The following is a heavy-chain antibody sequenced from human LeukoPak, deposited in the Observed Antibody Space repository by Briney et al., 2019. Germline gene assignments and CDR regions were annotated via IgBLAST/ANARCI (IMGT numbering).Heavy chain of an antibody. CDR3: ARALFIAAAGTGY. D-gene: IGHD6-13*01. CDR2: ISSSSSYI. V-gene: IGHV3-21*01. CDR1: GFTFSSYS. Sequence: PGGSLGLSCAASGFTFSSYSMNWVRQAPGKGLEWVSSISSSSSYIYYADSVKGRFTISRDNAKNSLYLQMNSLRAEDTAVYYCARALFIAAAGTGYWGQGTLVTVSS. J-gene: IGHJ4*02.